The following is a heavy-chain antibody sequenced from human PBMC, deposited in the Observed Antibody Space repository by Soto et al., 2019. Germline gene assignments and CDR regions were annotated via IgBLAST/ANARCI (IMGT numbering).Heavy chain of an antibody. CDR1: GGSFSGYY. CDR2: INHSGST. V-gene: IGHV4-34*01. J-gene: IGHJ5*02. D-gene: IGHD3-10*01. CDR3: ARGPYCTMVRGARSSFDP. Sequence: SETLSLTCAVYGGSFSGYYWSWIRQPPGKGLEWIGEINHSGSTNYNPSLKSRVTISVDTSKNQFSLKLSSVTAADTAVYYCARGPYCTMVRGARSSFDPWGQGTLVTVSS.